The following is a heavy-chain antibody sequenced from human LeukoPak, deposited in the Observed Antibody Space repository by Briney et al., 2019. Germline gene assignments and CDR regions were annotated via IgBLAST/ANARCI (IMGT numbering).Heavy chain of an antibody. CDR1: GFTFSSYS. V-gene: IGHV3-21*01. D-gene: IGHD6-19*01. CDR2: ISGSSSYI. CDR3: ARTHLGEWLVGNAFDI. J-gene: IGHJ3*02. Sequence: GGSLRLSCAASGFTFSSYSMNWVRQAPGKGLEWVSSISGSSSYIYYADSVKGRFTISRDNAKNSLYLQMNSLRAEDTAVYYCARTHLGEWLVGNAFDIWGQGTMVTVSS.